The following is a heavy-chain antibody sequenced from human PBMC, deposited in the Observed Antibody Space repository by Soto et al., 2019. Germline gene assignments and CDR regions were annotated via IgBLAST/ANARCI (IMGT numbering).Heavy chain of an antibody. CDR2: IYYSGST. D-gene: IGHD5-12*01. CDR3: ARDGRWLQSAGDY. V-gene: IGHV4-61*01. CDR1: GGSVSSGSYY. Sequence: QVQLQESGPGLVKPSETLSLTCTVSGGSVSSGSYYWSWIRQPPGKGLEWIGYIYYSGSTKYNPSLKRRVTIAVDTSKNQFSLKLSSVTAADTAVYYWARDGRWLQSAGDYWGQGTLVTVSS. J-gene: IGHJ4*02.